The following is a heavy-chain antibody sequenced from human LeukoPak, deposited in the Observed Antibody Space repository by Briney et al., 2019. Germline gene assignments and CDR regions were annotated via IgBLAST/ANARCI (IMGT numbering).Heavy chain of an antibody. D-gene: IGHD5-18*01. CDR1: GFTFSSYW. J-gene: IGHJ4*02. CDR3: ARGGAAMAYY. CDR2: INSDGSST. Sequence: GGSLRLSCSASGFTFSSYWMHWVRQAPGKGLVWVSRINSDGSSTSYADSVKGRFTISRDNAKNTLYLQMHSLRAEDTVVYYCARGGAAMAYYWGQGTLVTVSS. V-gene: IGHV3-74*01.